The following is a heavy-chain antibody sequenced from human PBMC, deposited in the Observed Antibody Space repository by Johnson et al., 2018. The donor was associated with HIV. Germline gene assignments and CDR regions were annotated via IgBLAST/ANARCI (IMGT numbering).Heavy chain of an antibody. CDR2: ISGSGGST. CDR3: AKGHSSGYPKDAFDI. V-gene: IGHV3-23*04. CDR1: GFTFSSSA. J-gene: IGHJ3*02. Sequence: VQLVESGGGLVQPGGSLRLSCAASGFTFSSSAMSWVRQAPGKGLEWVSAISGSGGSTYYVDSVKGRFTISRDNSKNTLYLQMNSLRTEDTAMYYCAKGHSSGYPKDAFDIWGRGTIVTVSS. D-gene: IGHD3-22*01.